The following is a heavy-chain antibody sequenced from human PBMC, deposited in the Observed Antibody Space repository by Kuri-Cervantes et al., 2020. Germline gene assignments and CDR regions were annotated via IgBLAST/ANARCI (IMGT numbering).Heavy chain of an antibody. CDR1: GGSFSGYY. CDR3: ARLAAAGKLSWFDP. Sequence: GSLRLSCAVYGGSFSGYYWRWIRQPPGKGLEWIGEITHSGTTNYNPSLKSRADMSVDTSKNQFPLKLSSVTAADTTFYYCARLAAAGKLSWFDPWGQGTLVTVSS. D-gene: IGHD6-13*01. V-gene: IGHV4-34*01. CDR2: ITHSGTT. J-gene: IGHJ5*02.